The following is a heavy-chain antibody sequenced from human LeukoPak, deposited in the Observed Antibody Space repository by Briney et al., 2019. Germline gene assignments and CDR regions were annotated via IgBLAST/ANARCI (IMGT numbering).Heavy chain of an antibody. Sequence: ASVKVSCKASGYTFTGYYMNWVRQAPGQGLEWMGWINPISGGTNYAQKFQGRVTMTRDTSISTAYMELSRLRSDDTAVYYCARVPGDLGDVWGQGTTVTVSS. CDR2: INPISGGT. J-gene: IGHJ6*02. D-gene: IGHD7-27*01. CDR3: ARVPGDLGDV. V-gene: IGHV1-2*02. CDR1: GYTFTGYY.